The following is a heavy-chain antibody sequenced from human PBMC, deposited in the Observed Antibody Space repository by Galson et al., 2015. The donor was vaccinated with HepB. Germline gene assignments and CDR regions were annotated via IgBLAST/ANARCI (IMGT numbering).Heavy chain of an antibody. J-gene: IGHJ5*01. CDR3: ARVYSGWYWFDS. D-gene: IGHD6-19*01. CDR1: GFIFDDYD. Sequence: SLRLSCAATGFIFDDYDMSWVRQVPGKGLEWVSGINWNGGDTDYADSVKGRFTISRDNARNTVYLQMDSLRAEDTAVYYCARVYSGWYWFDSWGQGTLVTVSS. V-gene: IGHV3-20*04. CDR2: INWNGGDT.